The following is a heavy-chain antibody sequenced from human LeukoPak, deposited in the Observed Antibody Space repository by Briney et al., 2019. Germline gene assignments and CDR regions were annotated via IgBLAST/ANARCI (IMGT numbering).Heavy chain of an antibody. CDR3: ARVKSSGWYYDY. D-gene: IGHD6-19*01. J-gene: IGHJ4*02. V-gene: IGHV4-61*01. CDR2: VYYSGST. Sequence: SETLSLTCIVSGGSVYSGTYYWSWVRQPPGKGLEWIGYVYYSGSTNYNPSLKSRVTISLDTSKNQFSLRLSSVTAADTAVYYCARVKSSGWYYDYWGQGTLVTVSS. CDR1: GGSVYSGTYY.